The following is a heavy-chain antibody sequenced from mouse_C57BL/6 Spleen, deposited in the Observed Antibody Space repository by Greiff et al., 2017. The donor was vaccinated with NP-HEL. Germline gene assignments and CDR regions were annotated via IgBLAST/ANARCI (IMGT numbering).Heavy chain of an antibody. J-gene: IGHJ3*01. V-gene: IGHV1-61*01. Sequence: QVQLQQPGAELVRPGSSVKLSCKASGYTFTSYWMDWVKQRPGQGLEWIGNIYPSDSETHYNQKFKDKATLTVDKSSSTAYMQLSSLTSEDSAVYYCARRDYSNSWFAYLGQGTLVTVSA. CDR3: ARRDYSNSWFAY. CDR1: GYTFTSYW. D-gene: IGHD2-5*01. CDR2: IYPSDSET.